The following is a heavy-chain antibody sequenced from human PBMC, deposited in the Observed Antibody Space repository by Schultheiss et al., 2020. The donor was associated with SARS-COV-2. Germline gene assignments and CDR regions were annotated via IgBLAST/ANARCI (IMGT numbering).Heavy chain of an antibody. V-gene: IGHV1-2*02. CDR3: ARVRKGSSPPRPRGSYYGMDV. J-gene: IGHJ6*02. D-gene: IGHD6-6*01. CDR1: GYTFTAYY. Sequence: ASVKVSCEASGYTFTAYYVHWVRQAPGQGLEWMGWIDPNSGGTKFAQKFQGRVTMTRNTSISTAYMELSSLRSEDTAVYYCARVRKGSSPPRPRGSYYGMDVWGQGTTVTVSS. CDR2: IDPNSGGT.